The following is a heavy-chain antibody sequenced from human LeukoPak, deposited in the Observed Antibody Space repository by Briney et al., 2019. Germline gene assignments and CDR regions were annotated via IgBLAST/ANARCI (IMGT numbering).Heavy chain of an antibody. CDR3: ARSDPVNAFDI. CDR1: GFTFSSNY. V-gene: IGHV3-53*01. CDR2: IYSGGST. J-gene: IGHJ3*02. Sequence: GGSLRLSCAASGFTFSSNYMSWVRQAPGKGLEGVSVIYSGGSTYYSDSVKGRFTISRDNSKNTLYLQMNSLRAEDTAVYYCARSDPVNAFDIWGQGTMVTVSS.